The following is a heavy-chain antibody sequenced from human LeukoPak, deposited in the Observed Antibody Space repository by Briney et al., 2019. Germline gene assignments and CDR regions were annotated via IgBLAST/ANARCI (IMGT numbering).Heavy chain of an antibody. CDR1: GGSISSGDYY. CDR3: ARETVVITPYFDY. Sequence: SQTLSLTCTVSGGSISSGDYYWSWIRQPPGKGLEWIGYIYYSGSTYYNPSLKSRVTISVDTSKNQFSLKLSSVTAADTAVYYCARETVVITPYFDYWGQGTLVTVSS. D-gene: IGHD3-22*01. CDR2: IYYSGST. J-gene: IGHJ4*02. V-gene: IGHV4-30-4*01.